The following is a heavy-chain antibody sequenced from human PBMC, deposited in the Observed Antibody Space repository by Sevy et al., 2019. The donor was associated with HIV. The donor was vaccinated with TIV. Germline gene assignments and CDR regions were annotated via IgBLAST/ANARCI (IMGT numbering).Heavy chain of an antibody. CDR3: ARDLYCTITSCYYYMDV. J-gene: IGHJ6*03. D-gene: IGHD2-2*01. CDR1: GFTFSDHY. V-gene: IGHV3-72*01. CDR2: VKNRVNSYST. Sequence: GGSLRLSCAASGFTFSDHYMDWVRQAPGKGLEWVGRVKNRVNSYSTEYAASVKGRFTISRDDSKNSLYLQMNSLGSEDTAVYFCARDLYCTITSCYYYMDVWGKRTTVTDSS.